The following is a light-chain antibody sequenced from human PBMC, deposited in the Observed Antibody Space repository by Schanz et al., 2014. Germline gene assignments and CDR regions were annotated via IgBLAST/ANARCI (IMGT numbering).Light chain of an antibody. CDR1: SSDVGAYNY. CDR3: SSYTSIGTRV. J-gene: IGLJ3*02. CDR2: DVS. V-gene: IGLV2-14*01. Sequence: QSALTQPASVSGSPGQSLTISCTGTSSDVGAYNYVSWYQQHPGKAPKLMIYDVSNRPSGVSNRFSGSKSGNTASLTISGLQPEDEADYYCSSYTSIGTRVFGGGTKLTVL.